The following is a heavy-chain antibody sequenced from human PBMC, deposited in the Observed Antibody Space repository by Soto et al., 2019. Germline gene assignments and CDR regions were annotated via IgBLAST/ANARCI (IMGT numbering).Heavy chain of an antibody. V-gene: IGHV1-18*01. Sequence: GPSVKVSCKTSGYTFTSYGISWVRQAPGQGLEWMGWITANNVNTNYAQKFQGRVTMTTDTSTATAYMELRSLRSDDTAVYYCARDMGGYYFEPNDYWGQGTLVTVSS. CDR1: GYTFTSYG. CDR3: ARDMGGYYFEPNDY. CDR2: ITANNVNT. D-gene: IGHD3-22*01. J-gene: IGHJ4*02.